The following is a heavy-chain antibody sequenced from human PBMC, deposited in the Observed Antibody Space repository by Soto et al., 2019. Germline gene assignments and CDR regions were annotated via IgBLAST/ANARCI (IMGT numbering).Heavy chain of an antibody. CDR2: MSHSGVT. V-gene: IGHV4-34*01. J-gene: IGHJ3*02. CDR3: ARVERGTATTVVYAFDI. CDR1: GGFVSSGSYY. Sequence: QVQLQQWGAGLLKPSETLSLTCAVYGGFVSSGSYYWSWIRQPPGKGLEWIGEMSHSGVTHFNPSLESRVTISVDTSKNQFSLKMSSVTAADTAFYYCARVERGTATTVVYAFDIWGPGTMVTVSS. D-gene: IGHD1-1*01.